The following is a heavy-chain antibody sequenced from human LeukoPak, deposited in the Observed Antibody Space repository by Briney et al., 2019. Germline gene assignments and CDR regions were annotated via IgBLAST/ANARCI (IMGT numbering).Heavy chain of an antibody. CDR1: GGSISSYY. J-gene: IGHJ5*02. CDR3: ARGLPYYYDSSGYYHHVRDSPP. Sequence: SETLSLTCTVSGGSISSYYWSWIRQPPGKGPEWIGEINHSGSTNYNPSLKSRVTISVDTSKNQFSLKLSSVTAADTAVYYCARGLPYYYDSSGYYHHVRDSPPWGQGTLVTVSS. V-gene: IGHV4-34*01. D-gene: IGHD3-22*01. CDR2: INHSGST.